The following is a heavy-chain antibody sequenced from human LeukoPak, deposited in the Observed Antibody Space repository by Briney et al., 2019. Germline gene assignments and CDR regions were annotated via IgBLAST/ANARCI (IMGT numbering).Heavy chain of an antibody. CDR3: ARAPRPGYYYDSSGYFL. CDR1: GYTFTSYG. V-gene: IGHV1-18*01. D-gene: IGHD3-22*01. J-gene: IGHJ4*02. Sequence: ASVKVSCKAFGYTFTSYGISWVRQAPGQGLEWMGWISAYNGNTNYAQKLQGRVTMTTDTSTSTAYMELRSLRSDDTAVYYCARAPRPGYYYDSSGYFLWGQGTLVTVSS. CDR2: ISAYNGNT.